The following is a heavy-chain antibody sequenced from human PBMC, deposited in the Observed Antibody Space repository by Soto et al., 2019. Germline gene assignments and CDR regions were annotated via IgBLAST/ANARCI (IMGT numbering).Heavy chain of an antibody. CDR1: GFIFSSYA. J-gene: IGHJ4*02. CDR2: ISYDGSKK. Sequence: QVQLVESGGGVVQPGRSLRLSCAASGFIFSSYAMHWVRQAPGKGLEWVAVISYDGSKKYYADSVKGRFTISRDNSKNTLYLQMNSLRAEDAAAYSCARSQGYRVESQLQYWGYFDSWGQGNLVTVSS. D-gene: IGHD3-16*01. CDR3: ARSQGYRVESQLQYWGYFDS. V-gene: IGHV3-30*14.